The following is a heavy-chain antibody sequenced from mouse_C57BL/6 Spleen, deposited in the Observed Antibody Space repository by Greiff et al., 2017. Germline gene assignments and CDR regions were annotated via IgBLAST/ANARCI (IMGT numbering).Heavy chain of an antibody. CDR1: GYTFTGDW. CDR2: IFPGSGST. D-gene: IGHD1-1*02. V-gene: IGHV1-9*01. CDR3: AISHCTVWWLYFGG. J-gene: IGHJ1*03. Sequence: VKLKESGAELVKPGASVKLSCKATGYTFTGDWIDWVKQRPGHGLEWIGEIFPGSGSTDYNEKFKGKATFTADTSSNTAYMHLSNLTTEDPAFDYCAISHCTVWWLYFGGWGTGTTVTVS.